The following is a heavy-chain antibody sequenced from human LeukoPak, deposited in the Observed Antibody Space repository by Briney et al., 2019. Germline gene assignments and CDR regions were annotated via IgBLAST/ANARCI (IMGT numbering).Heavy chain of an antibody. D-gene: IGHD3-16*01. Sequence: SETLSLTCAVYGGSFSGYYWSWIRQPPGKGLEWIGEINHSGSANYNPSLKSRVTISVDTSKNQFSLKLSSVTAADTAVYYCASAILYYDYVWGPTRDAFDIWGQGTMVTVSS. V-gene: IGHV4-34*01. CDR2: INHSGSA. CDR3: ASAILYYDYVWGPTRDAFDI. J-gene: IGHJ3*02. CDR1: GGSFSGYY.